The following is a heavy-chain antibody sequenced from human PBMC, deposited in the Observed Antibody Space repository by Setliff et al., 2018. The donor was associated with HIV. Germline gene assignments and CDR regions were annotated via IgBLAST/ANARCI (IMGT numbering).Heavy chain of an antibody. CDR3: ARQITMVRGVYQPYYYYYMDV. V-gene: IGHV4-59*08. J-gene: IGHJ6*03. D-gene: IGHD3-10*01. Sequence: RASETLSLTCTVSGGSISSYYWSWIRQPPGKGLEWIGYIYYSGSTNYNPSLKSRVTISVDTSKNQFSLKLSSVTAADTAVYYCARQITMVRGVYQPYYYYYMDVWGKGTTVTVS. CDR1: GGSISSYY. CDR2: IYYSGST.